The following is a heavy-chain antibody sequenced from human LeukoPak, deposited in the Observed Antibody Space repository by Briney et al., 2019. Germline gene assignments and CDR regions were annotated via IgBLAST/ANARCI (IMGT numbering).Heavy chain of an antibody. V-gene: IGHV3-74*01. CDR2: VNNDGSTT. Sequence: PGGSLRLSCAASGFTFSSYWMRWVRQAPGKGLVWVSRVNNDGSTTNYADSVKGRFTISRDNTKNTLYLQMNSLRAEDTAVYFCLAAAGTIGWGQGTLVTVSS. CDR1: GFTFSSYW. D-gene: IGHD6-13*01. CDR3: LAAAGTIG. J-gene: IGHJ4*02.